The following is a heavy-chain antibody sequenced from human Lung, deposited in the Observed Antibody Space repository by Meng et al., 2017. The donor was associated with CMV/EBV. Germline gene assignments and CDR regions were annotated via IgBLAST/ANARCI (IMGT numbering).Heavy chain of an antibody. Sequence: SFAASGFRFDDYAMHWVRQAPGKGLAWVSRINWNSAYIGYADSVNGPFTISRENAKNSQYLKMHSLRTDDTGLYYCVKDTSYSSSSSGALDDWGQGTMVTVSS. D-gene: IGHD6-6*01. J-gene: IGHJ3*01. V-gene: IGHV3-9*01. CDR1: GFRFDDYA. CDR3: VKDTSYSSSSSGALDD. CDR2: INWNSAYI.